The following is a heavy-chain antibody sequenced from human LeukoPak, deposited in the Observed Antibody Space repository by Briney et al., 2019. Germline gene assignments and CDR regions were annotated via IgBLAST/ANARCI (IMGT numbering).Heavy chain of an antibody. CDR2: IRYDGSNK. J-gene: IGHJ4*02. D-gene: IGHD1-26*01. Sequence: GGSLRLSCAASGFTFSSYAVSWVRQAPGKGLQWVAFIRYDGSNKYFADSVKGRFTISRDNSKNTLYLQMSSLRAEDTAVYYCAKDKFNMVGVPDYWGQGTLVTVSS. CDR1: GFTFSSYA. V-gene: IGHV3-30*02. CDR3: AKDKFNMVGVPDY.